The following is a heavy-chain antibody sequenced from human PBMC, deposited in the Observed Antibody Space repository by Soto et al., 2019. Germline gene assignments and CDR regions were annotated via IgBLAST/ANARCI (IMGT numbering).Heavy chain of an antibody. D-gene: IGHD3-10*01. J-gene: IGHJ6*02. CDR2: INPSGGST. CDR3: ATDNPRLGVIRPLYYYGMDV. Sequence: GASVKVSCKASGYTFTDFYMHWVRQAPGQGLEWMGRINPSGGSTSYAQKFQGRVTMTEDTSTDTAYMELSSLRSEDTAVYYCATDNPRLGVIRPLYYYGMDVWGQGTTVTVSS. CDR1: GYTFTDFY. V-gene: IGHV1-46*01.